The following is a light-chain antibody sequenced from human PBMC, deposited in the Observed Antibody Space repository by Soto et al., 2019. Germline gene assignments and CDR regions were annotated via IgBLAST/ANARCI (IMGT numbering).Light chain of an antibody. CDR3: SSYTSSSTPYV. CDR1: SSDVGGYDY. V-gene: IGLV2-14*03. Sequence: QSVLTQPASVSGSPGQSITISCTGSSSDVGGYDYVSWYQHHPGKAPKLMIHDVSNRPSGVSNRFSGSKSGNTASLTISGLRAEDEAVYYCSSYTSSSTPYVFGTGTKVTVL. J-gene: IGLJ1*01. CDR2: DVS.